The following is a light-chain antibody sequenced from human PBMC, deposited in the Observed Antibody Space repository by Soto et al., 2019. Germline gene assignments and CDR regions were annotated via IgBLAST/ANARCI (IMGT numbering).Light chain of an antibody. V-gene: IGKV3-20*01. CDR3: QHYGSSVMYT. CDR1: QSVSSSY. Sequence: EIVLTQSPGTLPLSPGERATLSCRASQSVSSSYLAWYQQKPGQAPRLLIYGESSRATGIPDRFSGSGSGTDFTLTISRLAPGDFAVYYCQHYGSSVMYTFGQGTKLEIK. CDR2: GES. J-gene: IGKJ2*01.